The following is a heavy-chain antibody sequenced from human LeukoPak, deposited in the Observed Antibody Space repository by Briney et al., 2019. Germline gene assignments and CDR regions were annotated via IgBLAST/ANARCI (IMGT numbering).Heavy chain of an antibody. CDR3: ARDSSGYHFDD. CDR1: GFTFSDYY. CDR2: IYRGGTT. V-gene: IGHV3-66*01. D-gene: IGHD3-22*01. J-gene: IGHJ4*02. Sequence: GGSLRLSCAASGFTFSDYYMSWVRQAPGKGLEWVSVIYRGGTTYYADSVKGRFTISRDNSKNTLYLQMNSLRAEDTAVYYCARDSSGYHFDDWGQGTLVTVSS.